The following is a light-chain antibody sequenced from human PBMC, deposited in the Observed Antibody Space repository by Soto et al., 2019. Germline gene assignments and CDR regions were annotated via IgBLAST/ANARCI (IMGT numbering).Light chain of an antibody. Sequence: EIVMTQSPATLSVSPGERATLSCRASQSVSTNLAWYQQKPGQAPRLLMYAVSTRATGVPARFSGSGSGIEFTLTISSLQSEDFAVYYCQQYNNWPPVTFGPGTKVDIK. CDR1: QSVSTN. CDR3: QQYNNWPPVT. CDR2: AVS. J-gene: IGKJ3*01. V-gene: IGKV3-15*01.